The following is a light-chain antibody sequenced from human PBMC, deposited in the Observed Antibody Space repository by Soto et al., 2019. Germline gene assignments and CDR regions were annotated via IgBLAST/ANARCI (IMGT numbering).Light chain of an antibody. CDR1: SSDVGGYNY. CDR3: SSYTSRRVV. V-gene: IGLV2-14*01. J-gene: IGLJ2*01. Sequence: QSALTQPASVSGSPGQSITISCTGTSSDVGGYNYVSWYQQHPGKAPKLMIYEVSNRPSGVSNRFSGSKSGNTASLTISGLPAEDEADYYCSSYTSRRVVFGGGTKVTVL. CDR2: EVS.